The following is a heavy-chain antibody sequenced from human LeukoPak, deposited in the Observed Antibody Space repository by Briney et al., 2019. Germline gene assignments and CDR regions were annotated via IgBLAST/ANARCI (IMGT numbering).Heavy chain of an antibody. J-gene: IGHJ4*02. CDR2: ISYDGSNK. CDR3: AKGRVDTAMVIDY. V-gene: IGHV3-30*18. D-gene: IGHD5-18*01. CDR1: GFTFSSYG. Sequence: GGSLRLSCAASGFTFSSYGMHWVRQAPGKGLEWVAVISYDGSNKYYADSVKGRFTISRDNSKNTLYLQMNSLRAEDTAVYYCAKGRVDTAMVIDYWGQGTLVTVSS.